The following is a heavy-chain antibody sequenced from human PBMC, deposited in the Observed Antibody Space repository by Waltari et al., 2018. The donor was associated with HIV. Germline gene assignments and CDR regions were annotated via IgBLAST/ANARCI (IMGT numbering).Heavy chain of an antibody. CDR1: GGSISSSSYY. Sequence: QLQLQESGPGLVKPSETLSLTCTVSGGSISSSSYYWGWIRQPPGKGLEWIGSIYYSGSTYYNPSLKSRVTISVDTSKNQFSLKLSSVTAADTAVYYCAREAITMVRGVKRGKFDPWGQGTLVTVSS. V-gene: IGHV4-39*07. CDR2: IYYSGST. J-gene: IGHJ5*02. CDR3: AREAITMVRGVKRGKFDP. D-gene: IGHD3-10*01.